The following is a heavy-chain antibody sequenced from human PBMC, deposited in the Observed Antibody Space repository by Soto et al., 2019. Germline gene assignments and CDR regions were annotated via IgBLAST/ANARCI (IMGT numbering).Heavy chain of an antibody. D-gene: IGHD1-26*01. J-gene: IGHJ6*02. V-gene: IGHV1-69*13. CDR1: GGTFSSYA. CDR3: ARSIVRSNSDYYYYYYGMDV. CDR2: IIPIFGTA. Sequence: GASVKVSCKASGGTFSSYAISWVRQAPGQGLEWMGGIIPIFGTANYAQKFQGRVTITADESTSTAYMELSSLRSEDTAVYYCARSIVRSNSDYYYYYYGMDVWGQGTTVTVSS.